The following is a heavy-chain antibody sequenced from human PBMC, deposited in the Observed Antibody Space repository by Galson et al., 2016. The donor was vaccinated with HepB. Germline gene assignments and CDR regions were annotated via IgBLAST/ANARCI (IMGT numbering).Heavy chain of an antibody. D-gene: IGHD2-15*01. J-gene: IGHJ6*02. CDR2: IIPIFGTT. CDR3: AIRRGYCRGGSCYSRVDYSYGMDV. Sequence: SVKVSCKASGGTFSTFNSYAISWVRQAPGQGLEWMGGIIPIFGTTNYAQKFQGRVTITADESTSTAYMELSSLRSDDTAVYYCAIRRGYCRGGSCYSRVDYSYGMDVWGQGTTVTVS. V-gene: IGHV1-69*13. CDR1: GGTFSTFNSYA.